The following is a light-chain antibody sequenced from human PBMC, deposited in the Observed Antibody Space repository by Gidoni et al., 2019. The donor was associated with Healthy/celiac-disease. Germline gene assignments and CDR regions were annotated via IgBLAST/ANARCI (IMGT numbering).Light chain of an antibody. CDR1: QSVSSY. CDR2: DAS. V-gene: IGKV3-11*01. Sequence: EIVLTQSPATLSLSPGERATLSCRASQSVSSYLAWYQQKPGQAPRLLIYDASNRATGIPARFSGSGSGTDFTLTISSLEPEDFAVYYCQQRSNWPPRTFXPXTKVDIK. CDR3: QQRSNWPPRT. J-gene: IGKJ3*01.